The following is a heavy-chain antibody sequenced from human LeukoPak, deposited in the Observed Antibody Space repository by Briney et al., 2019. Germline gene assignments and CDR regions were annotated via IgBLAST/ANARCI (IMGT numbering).Heavy chain of an antibody. D-gene: IGHD3-9*01. CDR2: VFHTGTA. V-gene: IGHV4-39*01. CDR3: ASRTKIRYFDF. Sequence: KSSETLSLTCSVSGASISRTTYYWGWIRQPPGKGLEWIGSVFHTGTAYYNPSLRSRVTLSVDTSKNQFSLKMSSVTAADTAVYYCASRTKIRYFDFWGQGTLVTVSS. CDR1: GASISRTTYY. J-gene: IGHJ4*02.